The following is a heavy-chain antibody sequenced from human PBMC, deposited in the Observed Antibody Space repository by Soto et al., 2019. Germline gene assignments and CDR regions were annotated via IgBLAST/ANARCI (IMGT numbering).Heavy chain of an antibody. CDR3: AREHYFGLDY. CDR1: GFNFGGSW. V-gene: IGHV3-7*04. CDR2: INPDGSGE. Sequence: EVQLVESGGGLVQPGGSLRLSCAASGFNFGGSWMTWVRQALGEGLEWLAKINPDGSGEYYVDSVKGRFTISRDNAESSLFFQMDSLRDEDTAVYFCAREHYFGLDYWGQGTLVTVSS. J-gene: IGHJ4*02. D-gene: IGHD1-26*01.